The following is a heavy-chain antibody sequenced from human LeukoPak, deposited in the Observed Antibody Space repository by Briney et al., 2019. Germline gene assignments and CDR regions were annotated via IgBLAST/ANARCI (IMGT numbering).Heavy chain of an antibody. CDR3: AREKFGAGYSYGYYYYGMDV. V-gene: IGHV4-4*08. CDR2: VYSSGST. Sequence: SETLSLTCTGGSISSYYWSWIRQPPGKGLEWIGYVYSSGSTNYNPSLRSRVTISVDTSKNQFSLKLSSVTAADTAVYYCAREKFGAGYSYGYYYYGMDVWGQGTTVTVSS. CDR1: GSISSYY. J-gene: IGHJ6*02. D-gene: IGHD5-18*01.